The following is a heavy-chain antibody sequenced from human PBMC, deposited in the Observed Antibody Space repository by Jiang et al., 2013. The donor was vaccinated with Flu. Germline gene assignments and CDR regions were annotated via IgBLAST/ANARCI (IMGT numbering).Heavy chain of an antibody. CDR2: FDPEDGET. V-gene: IGHV1-24*01. CDR1: GYTLTELS. Sequence: KVSGYTLTELSMHWVRQAPGKGLEWMGGFDPEDGETIYAQKFQGRVTMTEDTSTDTAYMELSSLRSEDTAVYYCATQERGYCSGGSCYSLNYWGQGTLVTVSS. CDR3: ATQERGYCSGGSCYSLNY. D-gene: IGHD2-15*01. J-gene: IGHJ4*02.